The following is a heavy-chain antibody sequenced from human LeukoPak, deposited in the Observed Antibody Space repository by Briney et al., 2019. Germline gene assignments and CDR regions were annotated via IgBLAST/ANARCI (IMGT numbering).Heavy chain of an antibody. J-gene: IGHJ2*01. D-gene: IGHD3-10*01. CDR1: GASISSWY. CDR2: IYGSGNT. CDR3: ARDQGLLWFGVDL. V-gene: IGHV4-59*01. Sequence: SETLSLTCTVSGASISSWYWSWIRQPPGKGLEWIGYIYGSGNTNYNPSLKSRVTMSIDTSKNQFSLKLSSVTAADTAVYYCARDQGLLWFGVDLWGRGTLVTVSS.